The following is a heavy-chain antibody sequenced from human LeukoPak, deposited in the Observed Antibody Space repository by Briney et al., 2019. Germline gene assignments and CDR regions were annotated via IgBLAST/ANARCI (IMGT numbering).Heavy chain of an antibody. Sequence: GGSLRLSCAASGFTVSSNYMSWVRQAPGKGLEWVSAISGSGGSTYYADSVKGRFIISRDNSKNTLYLQMNSLRAEDTAVYYCAKDLDSSSSGWFDPWGQGTLVTVSS. CDR3: AKDLDSSSSGWFDP. D-gene: IGHD6-6*01. J-gene: IGHJ5*02. CDR2: ISGSGGST. V-gene: IGHV3-23*01. CDR1: GFTVSSNY.